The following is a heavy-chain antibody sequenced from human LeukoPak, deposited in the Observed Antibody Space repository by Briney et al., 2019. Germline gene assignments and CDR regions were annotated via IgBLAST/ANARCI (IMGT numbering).Heavy chain of an antibody. CDR2: LYAGGST. CDR1: GFTMSGIH. D-gene: IGHD1-1*01. J-gene: IGHJ5*02. V-gene: IGHV3-66*01. Sequence: PGGSLRLSCTTSGFTMSGIHMNWVRQAPGKGLDWVSGLYAGGSTYYAGSGTGRFTISRDDSKNTLYLQMTGLRVDDTAIYYCVRGNGNVGGRLDPWGQGAWVIVSS. CDR3: VRGNGNVGGRLDP.